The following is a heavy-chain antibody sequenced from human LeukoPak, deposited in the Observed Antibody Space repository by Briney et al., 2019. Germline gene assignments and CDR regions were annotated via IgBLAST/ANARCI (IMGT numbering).Heavy chain of an antibody. J-gene: IGHJ1*01. CDR2: ISSSGSSI. CDR3: ARVNDYGDYGDFQH. D-gene: IGHD4-17*01. CDR1: GFTFSTYA. V-gene: IGHV3-48*03. Sequence: GGSLRLSCAASGFTFSTYAMSWVRQAPGKGLEWVSYISSSGSSINYADSVKGRFTTSRDNAENSLSLQMNSLRAEDTAVYYCARVNDYGDYGDFQHWGQGTLVTVSS.